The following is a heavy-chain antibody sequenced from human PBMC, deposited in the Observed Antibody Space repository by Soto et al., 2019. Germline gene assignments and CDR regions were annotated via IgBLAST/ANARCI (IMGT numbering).Heavy chain of an antibody. V-gene: IGHV3-23*01. Sequence: GGSLRLSCATSGFTISSYTMSWVRQAPGKGLEWVSAIKAAGGGTYSADSVKGRFTISRDNSENTLYLHMNTLGAEDTALYYCAKRIHDYWGLGTLVTVS. CDR1: GFTISSYT. CDR3: AKRIHDY. J-gene: IGHJ4*02. D-gene: IGHD2-15*01. CDR2: IKAAGGGT.